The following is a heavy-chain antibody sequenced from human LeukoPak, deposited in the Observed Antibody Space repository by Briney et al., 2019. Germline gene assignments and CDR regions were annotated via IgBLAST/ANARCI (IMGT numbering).Heavy chain of an antibody. V-gene: IGHV3-66*01. CDR1: GFTVSTYY. J-gene: IGHJ5*02. Sequence: GGSLRLSCAASGFTVSTYYVSWVRQAPGKGPEWVSVIYSGGNTYYADFVKARFTISRDNSKNTVYLQMNSLRAEDTAVYYCARDQFYHSSGYYYLWGQGTLVTVSS. CDR2: IYSGGNT. CDR3: ARDQFYHSSGYYYL. D-gene: IGHD3-22*01.